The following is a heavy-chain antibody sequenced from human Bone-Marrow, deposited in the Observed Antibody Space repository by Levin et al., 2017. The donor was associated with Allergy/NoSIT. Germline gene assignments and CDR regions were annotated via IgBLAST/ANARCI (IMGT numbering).Heavy chain of an antibody. D-gene: IGHD3-3*01. Sequence: ASVKVSCRASGYTFTTYDINWVRQATGQGLEWMGWMNPESGTRGYSQKFEGRVTLTRNTSISTAYMELSSLTSDDMAVYFCARRNRITVYGIVPNGMDVWGQGTTVTVS. CDR1: GYTFTTYD. CDR2: MNPESGTR. CDR3: ARRNRITVYGIVPNGMDV. V-gene: IGHV1-8*01. J-gene: IGHJ6*02.